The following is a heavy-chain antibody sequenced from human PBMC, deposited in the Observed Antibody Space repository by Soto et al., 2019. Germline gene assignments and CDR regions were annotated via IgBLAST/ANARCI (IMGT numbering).Heavy chain of an antibody. CDR1: GGSISSSSYY. CDR2: IYYSGST. Sequence: SETLSLTCTVSGGSISSSSYYWGWIRQPPGKGLEWIGSIYYSGSTYYNPSLKSRVTISVDTSKNQFSLKLSSVTAADTAVYYCARGVRERVDFDYWGQGTLVTVSS. J-gene: IGHJ4*02. V-gene: IGHV4-39*01. CDR3: ARGVRERVDFDY. D-gene: IGHD1-1*01.